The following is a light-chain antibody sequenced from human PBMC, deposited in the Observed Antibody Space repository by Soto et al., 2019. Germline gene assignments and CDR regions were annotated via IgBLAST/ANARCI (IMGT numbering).Light chain of an antibody. CDR1: RSDVGGYNL. Sequence: QSGLTQTASVSGSPGQSITMSCTGTRSDVGGYNLVSWYQQHPGKAPRLLIHDDIKRPSGVSDRFSGSKSGNTASLTISGLQAEDEADYYCSSYAGSNNFYVFGTGTKVTVL. CDR2: DDI. J-gene: IGLJ1*01. CDR3: SSYAGSNNFYV. V-gene: IGLV2-23*02.